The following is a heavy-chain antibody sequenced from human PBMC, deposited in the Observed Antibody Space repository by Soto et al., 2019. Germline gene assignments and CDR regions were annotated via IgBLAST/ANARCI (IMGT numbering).Heavy chain of an antibody. CDR3: ARSREFDY. Sequence: PSETLSLTCGVSVGSLSGATYSWKWIRQPPGKGLEWIGYIFPSGTTYYNASLKSRVTISIDVSKNQFSLSLRSLTAADTAVYYCARSREFDYWSQGTLVTVSS. J-gene: IGHJ4*02. V-gene: IGHV4-30-2*01. CDR2: IFPSGTT. CDR1: VGSLSGATYS.